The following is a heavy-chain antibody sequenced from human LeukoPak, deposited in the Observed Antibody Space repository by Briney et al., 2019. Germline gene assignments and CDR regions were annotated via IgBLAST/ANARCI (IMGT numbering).Heavy chain of an antibody. CDR1: GDSISSYY. Sequence: SETLSLTCSVSGDSISSYYWSWIRQPPGKGLEWIGYIYYSGSTNYNPSLKSRVTISVDTSKNQFSLKLSSVTAADTAVYYCARDPGPSIQLWFGYFDYWGQGTLVTVSS. CDR3: ARDPGPSIQLWFGYFDY. V-gene: IGHV4-59*01. J-gene: IGHJ4*02. D-gene: IGHD5-18*01. CDR2: IYYSGST.